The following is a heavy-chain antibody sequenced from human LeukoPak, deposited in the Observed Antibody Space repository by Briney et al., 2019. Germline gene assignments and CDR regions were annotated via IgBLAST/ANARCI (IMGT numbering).Heavy chain of an antibody. J-gene: IGHJ4*02. CDR3: ARGSQYSSSWYYFDY. Sequence: GGSLRLSCAASGFTFSGYWMHWVRQAPGKGLVWVSRINSDGSSTSYADSVKGRFTISRDNAKNTLYLQMNSLRAEDTAVYYCARGSQYSSSWYYFDYWGQGTLVTVSS. CDR2: INSDGSST. V-gene: IGHV3-74*01. D-gene: IGHD6-13*01. CDR1: GFTFSGYW.